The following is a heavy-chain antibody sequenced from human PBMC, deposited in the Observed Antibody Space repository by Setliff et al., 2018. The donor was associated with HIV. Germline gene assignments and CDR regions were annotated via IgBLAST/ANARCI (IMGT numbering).Heavy chain of an antibody. V-gene: IGHV4-34*01. CDR2: INHRGTT. J-gene: IGHJ3*02. CDR1: GGSFSGYY. D-gene: IGHD1-1*01. Sequence: SETLSLTCGVYGGSFSGYYWTWIRQPPGKGLEWIGGINHRGTTNSNPSLKRRVTISVDTSKSQFSLRLSSVTAADTAVYYCARPRLWRDAFDIWGQGAMVTVSS. CDR3: ARPRLWRDAFDI.